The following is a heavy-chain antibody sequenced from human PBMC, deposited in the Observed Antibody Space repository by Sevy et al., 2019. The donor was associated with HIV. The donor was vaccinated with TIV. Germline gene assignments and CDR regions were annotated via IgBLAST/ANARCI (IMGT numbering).Heavy chain of an antibody. J-gene: IGHJ4*02. CDR1: GYSLTQLS. CDR3: ATTKDYYDSSGSPFVY. V-gene: IGHV1-24*01. Sequence: ASVKVSCKVSGYSLTQLSMHWVRQAPGKGLEWMGSFEPEDGETFYAQMVQGRVTLTEDTSTDTAYMELRSLRSEDTAIYYCATTKDYYDSSGSPFVYWGQGTLVTDSS. CDR2: FEPEDGET. D-gene: IGHD3-22*01.